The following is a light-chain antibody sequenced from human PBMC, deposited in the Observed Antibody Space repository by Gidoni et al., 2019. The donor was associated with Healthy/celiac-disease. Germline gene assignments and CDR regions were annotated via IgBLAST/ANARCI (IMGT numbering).Light chain of an antibody. V-gene: IGLV2-14*01. CDR2: EVS. J-gene: IGLJ1*01. CDR1: SSDVGGYNY. CDR3: SSYTSSTLYV. Sequence: QSALTQPASVSGSPGQSITISCTGTSSDVGGYNYVYWYQQHPGKAPKLMIYEVSNRPSGVSNRFSGSKSGNTASLTISGRQAEDEADYYCSSYTSSTLYVFGTGTKVTVL.